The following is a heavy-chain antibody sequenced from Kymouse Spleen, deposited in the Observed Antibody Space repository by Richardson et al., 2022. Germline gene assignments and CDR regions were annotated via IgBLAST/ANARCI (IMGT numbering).Heavy chain of an antibody. D-gene: IGHD3-10*01. CDR2: INHSGST. CDR3: AREYTMVRGVIRGYFDY. J-gene: IGHJ4*02. V-gene: IGHV4-34*01. Sequence: QVQLQQWGAGLLKPSETLSLTCAVYGGSFSGYYWSWIRQPPGKGLEWIGEINHSGSTNYNPSLKSRVTISVDTSKNQFSLKLSSVTAADTAVYYCAREYTMVRGVIRGYFDYWGQGTLVTVSS. CDR1: GGSFSGYY.